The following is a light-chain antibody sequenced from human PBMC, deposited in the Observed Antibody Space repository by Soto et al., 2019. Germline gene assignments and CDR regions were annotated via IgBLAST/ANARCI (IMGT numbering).Light chain of an antibody. CDR1: SSSIGSNS. V-gene: IGLV1-44*01. CDR3: AAWDGSLNVYV. J-gene: IGLJ1*01. CDR2: TNN. Sequence: QYVLTQPPSASGTPGQRVTISCSGSSSSIGSNSVNWYQQLPRTAPKVVIYTNNQRPSGVPDRFSGSKSGTSASLAISGLQSEDEADYYCAAWDGSLNVYVFGTGTKVTVL.